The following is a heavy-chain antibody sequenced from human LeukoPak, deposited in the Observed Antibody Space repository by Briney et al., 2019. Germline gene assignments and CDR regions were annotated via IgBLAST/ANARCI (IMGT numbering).Heavy chain of an antibody. CDR3: ACNLGETWDDAFDI. D-gene: IGHD1-26*01. J-gene: IGHJ3*02. Sequence: GGSLRLSCAAPGFTLNGYWMHWVRQAPGKGLEWVSRINSDGSTTSYADSVKGRFTISRDNSKNTLYLQMNSLRAEDTAVYYCACNLGETWDDAFDIWGQGTMVTVSS. CDR2: INSDGSTT. V-gene: IGHV3-74*01. CDR1: GFTLNGYW.